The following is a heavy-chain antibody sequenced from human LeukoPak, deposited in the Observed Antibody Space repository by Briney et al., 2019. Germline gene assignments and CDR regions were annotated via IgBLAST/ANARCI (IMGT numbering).Heavy chain of an antibody. CDR3: SGGSRFVDY. J-gene: IGHJ4*02. V-gene: IGHV3-23*01. D-gene: IGHD3-16*01. CDR2: TSSSDAGT. CDR1: GFTFSSYG. Sequence: GGSLRLSCAASGFTFSSYGMSWVRQAPGKGLEWVSATSSSDAGTYHADPVRGRFTISRDNAKNSLYLQMNSLRAEDTAVYYCSGGSRFVDYWGQGTLVTVSS.